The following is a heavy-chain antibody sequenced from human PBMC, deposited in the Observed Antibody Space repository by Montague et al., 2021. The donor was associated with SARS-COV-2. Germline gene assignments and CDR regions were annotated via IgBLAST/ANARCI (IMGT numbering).Heavy chain of an antibody. CDR1: GGAISTSSFH. D-gene: IGHD1-1*01. Sequence: TLSLTCTVSGGAISTSSFHWGWVRQSPGKGLEWIATIYFSGSAYYNPSLKSRVSISIDTSKNKFSLQLTSVTAADTAVYYCARHAPFSDNYRRYPFNFDFWGQGTLVTVSS. V-gene: IGHV4-39*01. J-gene: IGHJ4*02. CDR2: IYFSGSA. CDR3: ARHAPFSDNYRRYPFNFDF.